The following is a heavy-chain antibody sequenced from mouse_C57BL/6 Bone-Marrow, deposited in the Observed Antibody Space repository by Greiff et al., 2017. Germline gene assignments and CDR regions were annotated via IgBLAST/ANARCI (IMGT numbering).Heavy chain of an antibody. CDR2: INPSSGYT. CDR3: ASPHLPDYFDY. J-gene: IGHJ2*01. Sequence: QVQLKESGAELAKPGASVQLSCKASGYTFTSYWMHWVKQRPGQGLEWIGYINPSSGYTKYNQKFKDKATLTADKSSSTAYMQLSSLTYEDSAVYYCASPHLPDYFDYWGQGTTLTVSS. V-gene: IGHV1-7*01. CDR1: GYTFTSYW.